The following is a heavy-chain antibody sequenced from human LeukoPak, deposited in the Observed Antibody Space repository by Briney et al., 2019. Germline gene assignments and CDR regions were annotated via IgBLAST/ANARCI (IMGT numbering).Heavy chain of an antibody. Sequence: GGSLRLSCAASGFTFDDYAMHWVRQAPGKGLEWVSGVTWNSGSIVYADSVKGRFTISRDNAKNSLYLQMNSLRAEDTALYYCAKDKVGYNLCYFDYWGQGTLVTVSS. CDR3: AKDKVGYNLCYFDY. V-gene: IGHV3-9*01. CDR1: GFTFDDYA. D-gene: IGHD5-24*01. CDR2: VTWNSGSI. J-gene: IGHJ4*02.